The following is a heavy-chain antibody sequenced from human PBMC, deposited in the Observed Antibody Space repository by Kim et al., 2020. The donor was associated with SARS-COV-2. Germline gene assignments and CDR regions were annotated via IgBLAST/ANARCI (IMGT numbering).Heavy chain of an antibody. Sequence: SETLSLTCTVSGGSVSSGSYYWSWIRQPPGKGLEWIGYIYYSGSTNYNPSLKSRVTISVDTSKNQFSLKLSSVTAADTAVYYCARKSIAGLYFQHWGQGT. CDR1: GGSVSSGSYY. CDR2: IYYSGST. D-gene: IGHD6-6*01. J-gene: IGHJ1*01. V-gene: IGHV4-61*01. CDR3: ARKSIAGLYFQH.